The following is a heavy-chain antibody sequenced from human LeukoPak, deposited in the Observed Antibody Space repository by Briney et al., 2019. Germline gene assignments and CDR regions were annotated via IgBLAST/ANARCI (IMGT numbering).Heavy chain of an antibody. CDR3: ARVEDYYYYYMDV. J-gene: IGHJ6*03. Sequence: ASVKVSCKASGYTFTSYAMHWVRQAPGQRLEWMGWISAYNGNTNYAQKLQGRVTMTTDTSTSTAYVELRSLRSDDTAVYYCARVEDYYYYYMDVWGKGTTVTVSS. V-gene: IGHV1-18*01. CDR1: GYTFTSYA. CDR2: ISAYNGNT.